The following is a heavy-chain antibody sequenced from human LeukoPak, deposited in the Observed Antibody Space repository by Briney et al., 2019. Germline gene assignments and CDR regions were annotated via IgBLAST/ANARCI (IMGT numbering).Heavy chain of an antibody. CDR2: IIPILGIA. CDR3: ARSEYYYDSSGYYPYDY. D-gene: IGHD3-22*01. V-gene: IGHV1-69*02. Sequence: XVXXXXGQGREWMGRIIPILGIANYAQKFQGRVTITADKSTSTAYMELSSLRSEDTAVYYCARSEYYYDSSGYYPYDYWGQGTLVTVS. J-gene: IGHJ4*02.